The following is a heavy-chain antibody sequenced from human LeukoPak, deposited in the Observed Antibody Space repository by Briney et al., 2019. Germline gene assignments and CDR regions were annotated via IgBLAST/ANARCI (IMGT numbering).Heavy chain of an antibody. Sequence: SETLSLTCTVSGGSISSYYWSWIRQPPGKGLEWIGYIYYSGSTNYSPSLKSRVTISVDTSKNQFSLKLSSVTAADTAVYYCARGSGWYGRVWFDYWGQGTLVTVSS. D-gene: IGHD6-13*01. V-gene: IGHV4-59*01. CDR1: GGSISSYY. CDR2: IYYSGST. CDR3: ARGSGWYGRVWFDY. J-gene: IGHJ4*02.